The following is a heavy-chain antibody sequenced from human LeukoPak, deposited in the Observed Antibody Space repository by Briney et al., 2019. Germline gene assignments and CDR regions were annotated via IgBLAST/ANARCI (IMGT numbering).Heavy chain of an antibody. Sequence: ASVKVSCKASGYTFTSYDINWVRQAPGQGLEWMGWINPNSGDTNSAQKFQGRVSMTRDTSISTTYLELSRLRSDDTAVYYCARDGALDYWGQGTLVTVSS. V-gene: IGHV1-2*02. D-gene: IGHD3-16*01. CDR3: ARDGALDY. J-gene: IGHJ4*02. CDR2: INPNSGDT. CDR1: GYTFTSYD.